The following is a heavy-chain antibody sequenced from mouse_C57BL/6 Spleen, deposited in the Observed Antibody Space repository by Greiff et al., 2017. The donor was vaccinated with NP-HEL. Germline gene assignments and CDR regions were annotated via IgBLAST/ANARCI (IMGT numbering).Heavy chain of an antibody. Sequence: DVKLVESGGDLVKPGGSLKLSCAASGFTFSSYGMSWVRQTPDKRLEWVATISSGGSYTYYPDSVKGRFTISRDNAKNTLYLQMSSLKSEDTALYYCARQTRDYAMDYWGQGTSVTVSS. CDR1: GFTFSSYG. J-gene: IGHJ4*01. V-gene: IGHV5-6*02. CDR3: ARQTRDYAMDY. CDR2: ISSGGSYT.